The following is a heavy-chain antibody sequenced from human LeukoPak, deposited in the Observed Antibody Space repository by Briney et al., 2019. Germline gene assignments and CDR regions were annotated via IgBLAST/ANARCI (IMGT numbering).Heavy chain of an antibody. Sequence: GGSLRLFCAASGFIFNNYGLVWVRQAPGKGLEWVSAISNDGGGTTYADFVKGRFSVSRDNSKNTLFLQMNSLRAEDTALYYCAQGSSGYFFDLWGQGTLVTVSS. V-gene: IGHV3-23*01. CDR1: GFIFNNYG. J-gene: IGHJ4*02. CDR3: AQGSSGYFFDL. D-gene: IGHD3-22*01. CDR2: ISNDGGGT.